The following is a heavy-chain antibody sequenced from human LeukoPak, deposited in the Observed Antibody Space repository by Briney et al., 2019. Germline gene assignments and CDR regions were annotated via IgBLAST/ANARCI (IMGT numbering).Heavy chain of an antibody. CDR3: ARHDRGCSGGSCYPVPWFDP. D-gene: IGHD2-15*01. J-gene: IGHJ5*02. V-gene: IGHV5-51*01. Sequence: HGESLKISCKGSGYSFSTYWIGWVXQMPGXXLEWMXTIYPGDSDTRYSPSFQGQVTISADKSISTAYLQWSSLKASDTAMYYCARHDRGCSGGSCYPVPWFDPWGQGTLVTVSS. CDR2: IYPGDSDT. CDR1: GYSFSTYW.